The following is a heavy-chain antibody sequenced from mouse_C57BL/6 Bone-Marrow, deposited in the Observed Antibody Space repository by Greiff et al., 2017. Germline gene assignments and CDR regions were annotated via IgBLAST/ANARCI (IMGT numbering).Heavy chain of an antibody. V-gene: IGHV1-64*01. CDR2: IHPLSGSN. CDR3: GRCSFSFAY. Sequence: QVQLQQPGAELVKPGASVKLSCKASGYSFTSYWMHWVKQRPGQGLEWIGMIHPLSGSNNYNEKFKSKTTLTGDKSSSTAYMQLSSLTSEASAVYCCGRCSFSFAYWGQGKLVTVTA. J-gene: IGHJ3*01. CDR1: GYSFTSYW.